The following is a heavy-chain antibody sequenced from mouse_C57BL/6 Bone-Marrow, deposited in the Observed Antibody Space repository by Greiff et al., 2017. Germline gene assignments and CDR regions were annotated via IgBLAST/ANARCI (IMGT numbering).Heavy chain of an antibody. CDR1: GYTFTSYW. Sequence: QVQLQQPGTELVKPGASVKLSCKASGYTFTSYWMHWVKQRPGQGLEWIGNINPSNGGTNYNEKFKSMATLTVDKSSSTAYMQLSSLTSEDSAVYYCARGDCPIYYYGSFAMDYWGQGTSVTVSS. CDR3: ARGDCPIYYYGSFAMDY. CDR2: INPSNGGT. D-gene: IGHD1-1*01. J-gene: IGHJ4*01. V-gene: IGHV1-53*01.